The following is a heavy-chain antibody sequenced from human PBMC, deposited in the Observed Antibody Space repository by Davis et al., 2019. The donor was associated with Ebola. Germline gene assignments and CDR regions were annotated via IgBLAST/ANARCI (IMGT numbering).Heavy chain of an antibody. CDR1: GFSFSSYA. J-gene: IGHJ6*02. V-gene: IGHV3-23*01. CDR3: DKDVLLGYSSSGGMDV. D-gene: IGHD6-6*01. CDR2: ISGIGGST. Sequence: GGSRRLSCPASGFSFSSYAMSWVRQAPGKGLEWVSAISGIGGSTYYADSVKGRFTISRDKSKNTLYLQMNSLRAEDTAVYYCDKDVLLGYSSSGGMDVWGQGTTVTVSS.